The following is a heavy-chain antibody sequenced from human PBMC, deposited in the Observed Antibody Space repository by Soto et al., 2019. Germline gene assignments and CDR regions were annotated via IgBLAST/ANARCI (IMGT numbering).Heavy chain of an antibody. J-gene: IGHJ6*03. V-gene: IGHV4-59*01. Sequence: SLTCTVSGGSISSYYWSWIRQPPGKGLEWIGYIYYSGSTNYNPSLKSRVTISVDTSKNQFSLKLSSVTAADTAVYYCARIDTYDILTGPLAYYYYYMDVWGKGTTVTVSS. CDR2: IYYSGST. CDR1: GGSISSYY. D-gene: IGHD3-9*01. CDR3: ARIDTYDILTGPLAYYYYYMDV.